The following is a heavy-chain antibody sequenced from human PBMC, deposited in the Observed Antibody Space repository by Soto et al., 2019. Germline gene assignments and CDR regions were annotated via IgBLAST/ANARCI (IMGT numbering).Heavy chain of an antibody. D-gene: IGHD6-19*01. CDR1: GGSISSENYY. V-gene: IGHV4-39*01. Sequence: QLQLQESGPGLVKPSETLSLTCAVSGGSISSENYYWGWVRQPPGKGLEWIRSMSYSGTTYYNPALKSRDTVSVDTSKDQCSLRLTSVTAADTVVYYCVRSGSGSNFYCWGQGTLVTVSS. J-gene: IGHJ4*02. CDR3: VRSGSGSNFYC. CDR2: MSYSGTT.